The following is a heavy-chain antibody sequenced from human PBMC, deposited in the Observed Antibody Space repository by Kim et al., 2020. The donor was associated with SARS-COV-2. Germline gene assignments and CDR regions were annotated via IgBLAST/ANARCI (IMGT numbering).Heavy chain of an antibody. J-gene: IGHJ1*01. Sequence: ESVKGRFTISRDKSKNTLYLQLNSLRAEDTAVYYCAKDRNYGDYVGNFQHWGQGTLVIVSS. CDR3: AKDRNYGDYVGNFQH. V-gene: IGHV3-30*02. D-gene: IGHD4-17*01.